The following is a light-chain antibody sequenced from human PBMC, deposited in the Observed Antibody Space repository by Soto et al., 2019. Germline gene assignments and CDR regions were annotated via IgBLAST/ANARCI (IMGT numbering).Light chain of an antibody. V-gene: IGKV1-9*01. Sequence: DIQLTQSPSFLSASLGDRVTITCRASQAINSFLAWYQQKPGKAPKLLIYAASTLQSGVPSRFSGSGSGTEFTLTISSLQPEDFATYYCQQVYSYPLTFGQGTRLEI. J-gene: IGKJ5*01. CDR3: QQVYSYPLT. CDR2: AAS. CDR1: QAINSF.